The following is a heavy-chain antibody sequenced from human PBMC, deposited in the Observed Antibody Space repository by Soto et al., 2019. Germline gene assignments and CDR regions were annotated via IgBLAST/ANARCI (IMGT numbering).Heavy chain of an antibody. Sequence: GGSLRLSCAASGFTFSSYWMSWVRQAPGKGLEWVANIKQGGREKYYVDSVKGRFTISRDNAKNSLYLQMNSRRAEDTAVYYCARDLRRDYVFDYWGQGTLVTVSS. D-gene: IGHD4-17*01. CDR2: IKQGGREK. V-gene: IGHV3-7*01. CDR1: GFTFSSYW. CDR3: ARDLRRDYVFDY. J-gene: IGHJ4*02.